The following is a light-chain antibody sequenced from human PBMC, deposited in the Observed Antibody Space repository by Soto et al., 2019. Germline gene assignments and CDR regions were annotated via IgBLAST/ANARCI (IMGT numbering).Light chain of an antibody. CDR2: AAS. Sequence: DIQRTQSPSSLSASVGDRVTITCRASQSISNYLNWYQQKPGKAPKVLIYAASSLQSGVPSRFSGSGSGTDFTLTINSLQPEDFATYYCQQSYGTPGTFGQGTRLEIK. V-gene: IGKV1-39*01. J-gene: IGKJ5*01. CDR3: QQSYGTPGT. CDR1: QSISNY.